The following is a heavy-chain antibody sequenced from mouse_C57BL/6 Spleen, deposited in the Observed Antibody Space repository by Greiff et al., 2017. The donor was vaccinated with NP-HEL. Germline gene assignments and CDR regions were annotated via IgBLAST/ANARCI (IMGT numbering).Heavy chain of an antibody. J-gene: IGHJ1*03. CDR2: SRNKANDYTT. D-gene: IGHD6-1*01. V-gene: IGHV7-1*01. CDR1: GFTFSDFY. Sequence: EVKLMESGGGLVQSGRSLRLSCATSGFTFSDFYMEWVRQAPGKGLEWIAASRNKANDYTTEYSASVKGRFIVSRDTSQSILYLQMNALRAEDTAIYYCARDALAAFDVWGTGTTVTVSS. CDR3: ARDALAAFDV.